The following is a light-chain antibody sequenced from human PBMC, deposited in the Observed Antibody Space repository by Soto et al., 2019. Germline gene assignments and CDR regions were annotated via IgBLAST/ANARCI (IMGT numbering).Light chain of an antibody. J-gene: IGKJ1*01. Sequence: PGESAALSCRASQSVSSKFLAWYPQKPGQAPRLLIYAASNRATGIPDRFSGSGSGTDFTLTISRLEPEDFAVYYCQHSGSSPPTLCQGTKVDIK. CDR1: QSVSSKF. V-gene: IGKV3-20*01. CDR3: QHSGSSPPT. CDR2: AAS.